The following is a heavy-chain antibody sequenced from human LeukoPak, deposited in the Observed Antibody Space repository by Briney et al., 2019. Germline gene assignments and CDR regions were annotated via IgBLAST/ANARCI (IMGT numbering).Heavy chain of an antibody. Sequence: KPSETPSLTCAVYGGSFSGYYWSWIRQPPGKGLEWIGEINHSGSTNYNPSLKSRVTISVDTSKNQFSLKLSSVTAADTAVYYCARRLGMCRLDYWGQGTLVTVSS. CDR2: INHSGST. D-gene: IGHD1-14*01. CDR1: GGSFSGYY. CDR3: ARRLGMCRLDY. V-gene: IGHV4-34*01. J-gene: IGHJ4*02.